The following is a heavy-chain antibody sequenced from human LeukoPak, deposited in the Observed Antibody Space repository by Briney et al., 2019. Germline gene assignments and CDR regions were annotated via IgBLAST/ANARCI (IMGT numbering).Heavy chain of an antibody. Sequence: PGESLRLSCAASGFTFTTYWMSWVRQAPGKGLEWVANIKQDGTEKYYVDSVKGRFTISRDNAKNPLYLQMNSLRAEDTAVYCCAKARAVRGDYVVSWFDPWGQGTLVTVSS. CDR3: AKARAVRGDYVVSWFDP. CDR2: IKQDGTEK. V-gene: IGHV3-7*01. J-gene: IGHJ5*02. D-gene: IGHD4-17*01. CDR1: GFTFTTYW.